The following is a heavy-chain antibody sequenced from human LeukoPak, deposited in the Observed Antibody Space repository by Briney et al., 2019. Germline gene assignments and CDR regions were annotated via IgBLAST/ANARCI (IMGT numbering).Heavy chain of an antibody. CDR1: GDSISSSC. J-gene: IGHJ4*02. D-gene: IGHD3-9*01. CDR3: AREVTDILTAYGLYYFDY. V-gene: IGHV4-4*07. Sequence: SETLSLTCTVSGDSISSSCWSWIRQPAGKGLEWIGRIYTSGSTNYIPSLKSRVTISVDKSKNQFSLKLNSVTAADTAVYYCAREVTDILTAYGLYYFDYWGQGTLATVSS. CDR2: IYTSGST.